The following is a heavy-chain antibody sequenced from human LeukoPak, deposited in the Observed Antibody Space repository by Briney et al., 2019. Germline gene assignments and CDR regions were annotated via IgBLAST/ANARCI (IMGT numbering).Heavy chain of an antibody. Sequence: GESLKISCTGSEDTFTTYWIAWVRQMPGKGLGWMGIIYPGDSDTRYSPSFHGQVTISADTSISTAYLQWRSLKASDTAMYYCATLRGPDGAFYFAYWGQGTLVTVSS. V-gene: IGHV5-51*01. D-gene: IGHD3-16*01. CDR3: ATLRGPDGAFYFAY. CDR2: IYPGDSDT. J-gene: IGHJ4*02. CDR1: EDTFTTYW.